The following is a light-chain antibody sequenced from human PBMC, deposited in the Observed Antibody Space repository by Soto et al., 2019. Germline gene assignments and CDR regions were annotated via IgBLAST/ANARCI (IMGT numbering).Light chain of an antibody. CDR2: DAS. Sequence: EIVLTQSPGTLSLSPGERATLSCRASQSVSNNYLAWYQQKPGQAPRLLIYDASNRATGIPDRFSGSGSGTDFTLTISRLEPEDFAVYYCQQYGSSGTFGQGNKVEIK. CDR3: QQYGSSGT. CDR1: QSVSNNY. J-gene: IGKJ1*01. V-gene: IGKV3-20*01.